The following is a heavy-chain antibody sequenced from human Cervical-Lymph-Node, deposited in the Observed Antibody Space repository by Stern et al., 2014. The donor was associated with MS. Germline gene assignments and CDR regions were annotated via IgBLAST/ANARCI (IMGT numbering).Heavy chain of an antibody. CDR2: LFWDDDN. CDR3: THLLYSYGYAPDF. Sequence: QVTLRESGPTLVKPPQTLTLTCTFSGFSLTTTGVGLGWIRQPPGKALECLGLLFWDDDNRYISSMTSMVTIPKAPSKNQVVLTMTNMDPVDTATYYCTHLLYSYGYAPDFWGQGTPVTVSS. V-gene: IGHV2-5*02. J-gene: IGHJ4*02. D-gene: IGHD5-18*01. CDR1: GFSLTTTGVG.